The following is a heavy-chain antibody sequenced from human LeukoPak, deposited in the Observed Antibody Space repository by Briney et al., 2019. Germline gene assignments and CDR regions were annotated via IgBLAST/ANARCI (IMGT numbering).Heavy chain of an antibody. CDR1: GYTFTGYY. D-gene: IGHD3-22*01. J-gene: IGHJ4*02. CDR2: INPNSGGT. Sequence: ASVKVSCKASGYTFTGYYMHWVRQAPGQGLEWMGWINPNSGGTNYAQKFQGRVTMTTDTSTSTAYMELRSLRYDDTAVYYCAKDQLSYYDSSGSFDYWGQGTLVTVSS. V-gene: IGHV1-2*02. CDR3: AKDQLSYYDSSGSFDY.